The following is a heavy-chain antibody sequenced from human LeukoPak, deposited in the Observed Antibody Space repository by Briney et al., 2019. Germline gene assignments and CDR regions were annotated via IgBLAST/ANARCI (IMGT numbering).Heavy chain of an antibody. Sequence: SETLSLTCAVSGYSISSSYHWGWIRQPPGKGLEWIGSIYHSGSTYYNPSLKSRVTISVDTSKNQFSLKLSSVTAADTAVYYCAREGRQVTQLYGSYIFDYWGQGTLVTVSS. D-gene: IGHD4-11*01. CDR1: GYSISSSYH. CDR3: AREGRQVTQLYGSYIFDY. V-gene: IGHV4-38-2*01. J-gene: IGHJ4*02. CDR2: IYHSGST.